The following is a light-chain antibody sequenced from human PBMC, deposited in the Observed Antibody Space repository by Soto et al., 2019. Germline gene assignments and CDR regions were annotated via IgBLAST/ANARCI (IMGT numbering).Light chain of an antibody. Sequence: DIQMTQSPSSLSASVGDRVTITCRASQSISIYLNWYQQKPGKXPXXLIYAASSLQSGVPSRLSGSGSGTDFTLPLSSMQPEDFATEDCQQRYSTLTFCQGTRLEIK. CDR3: QQRYSTLT. J-gene: IGKJ5*01. CDR2: AAS. CDR1: QSISIY. V-gene: IGKV1-39*01.